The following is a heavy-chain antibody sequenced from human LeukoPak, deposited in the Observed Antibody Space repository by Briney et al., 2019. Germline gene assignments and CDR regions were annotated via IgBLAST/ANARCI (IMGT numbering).Heavy chain of an antibody. V-gene: IGHV3-7*01. CDR1: GFTFNNYW. J-gene: IGHJ3*02. CDR2: IKQDGSAK. D-gene: IGHD4-17*01. Sequence: GGSLRLSCAASGFTFNNYWMSWLRQVPGKGLQWAANIKQDGSAKFYVDSVKGRFTISRDHTKNSLYLRMNSLRVEDTAVYYCARGDFSDYGDYVDAFDIWGQGTMVTVSS. CDR3: ARGDFSDYGDYVDAFDI.